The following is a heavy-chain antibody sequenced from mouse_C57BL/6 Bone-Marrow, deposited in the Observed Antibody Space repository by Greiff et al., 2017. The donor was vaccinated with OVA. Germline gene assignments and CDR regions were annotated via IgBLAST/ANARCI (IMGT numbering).Heavy chain of an antibody. CDR2: IHPNSGST. J-gene: IGHJ3*01. V-gene: IGHV1-64*01. CDR1: GYTFTSYW. Sequence: VQLQQPGAELVKPGASVKLSCKASGYTFTSYWMHWVKQRPGQGLEWIGMIHPNSGSTNYNEKFKSKATLTVDKSSSTAYMQLSSLTSEDSAFYYCATEMSYGSSGAWFAYWGQGTLVTVSA. CDR3: ATEMSYGSSGAWFAY. D-gene: IGHD1-1*01.